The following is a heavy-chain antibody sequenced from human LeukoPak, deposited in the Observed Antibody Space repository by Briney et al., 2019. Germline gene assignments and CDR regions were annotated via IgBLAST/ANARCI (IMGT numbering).Heavy chain of an antibody. J-gene: IGHJ4*02. V-gene: IGHV3-74*01. Sequence: GGSLRLSCAASGFSFSSYWMHWVRQAPGKGLVWVSRIKTDGGSTSYADSVKGRFTISRDNAKNSLYLQMNSLRAEDAAVYYCAINGLSTWYYFDYWGQGTLVTVSS. CDR1: GFSFSSYW. CDR2: IKTDGGST. CDR3: AINGLSTWYYFDY. D-gene: IGHD3/OR15-3a*01.